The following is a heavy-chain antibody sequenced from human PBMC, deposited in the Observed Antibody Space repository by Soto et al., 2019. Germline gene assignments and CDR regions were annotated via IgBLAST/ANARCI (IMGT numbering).Heavy chain of an antibody. J-gene: IGHJ6*02. V-gene: IGHV4-30-4*01. Sequence: HVQLHQSGPRLVKPSQTLSLERSVIGGSVNTGDNYWSWVRQSPGRGLEWIGYIYHTGNTFYNPALENRVTMSVDASKNQFSLTLTSVTAADTAVYFCAREPLDGMDVWGQGTNVTVSS. CDR1: GGSVNTGDNY. CDR2: IYHTGNT. CDR3: AREPLDGMDV.